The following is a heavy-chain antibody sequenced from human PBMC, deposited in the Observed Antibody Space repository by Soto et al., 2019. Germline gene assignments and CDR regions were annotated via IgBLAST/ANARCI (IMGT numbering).Heavy chain of an antibody. Sequence: SETLSLTCTVSGGSISSYYWSWIRQPPGKGLEWIGYIYYSGSTNYNPSLKSRVTISVDTSKNQFSLKLSSVTAADTAVYYCASERQRGARQSPFVNWGQGTLVTVSS. D-gene: IGHD6-6*01. J-gene: IGHJ4*02. CDR1: GGSISSYY. V-gene: IGHV4-59*01. CDR2: IYYSGST. CDR3: ASERQRGARQSPFVN.